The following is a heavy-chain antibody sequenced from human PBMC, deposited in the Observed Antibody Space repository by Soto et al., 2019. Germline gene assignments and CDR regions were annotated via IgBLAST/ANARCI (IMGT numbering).Heavy chain of an antibody. J-gene: IGHJ6*03. V-gene: IGHV3-73*01. CDR3: SRQASDFWSGKPQYYMDV. Sequence: GGSLRLSCAASGFTFSGSAMHWVRQASGKGLEWVGRIRSKGNNYATAYGASLKGRFTISRDGSKNTAYLQMNSLNTEDTAVYYCSRQASDFWSGKPQYYMDVWGKGTKVTVSS. CDR2: IRSKGNNYAT. CDR1: GFTFSGSA. D-gene: IGHD3-3*01.